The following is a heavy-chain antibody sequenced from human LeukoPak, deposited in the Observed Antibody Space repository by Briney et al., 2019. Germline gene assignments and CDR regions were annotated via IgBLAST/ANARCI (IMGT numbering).Heavy chain of an antibody. CDR3: ARVYSSSSGKGMDV. J-gene: IGHJ6*02. V-gene: IGHV3-48*03. CDR1: GFTFRTYA. CDR2: ISSSGSTI. Sequence: GGSLRLSCTASGFTFRTYAMSWVRQAPGKGLEWVSYISSSGSTIYYADSVKGRFTISRDNAKNSLYLQMNSLRAEDTAIYYCARVYSSSSGKGMDVWGQGTTVTVSS. D-gene: IGHD6-6*01.